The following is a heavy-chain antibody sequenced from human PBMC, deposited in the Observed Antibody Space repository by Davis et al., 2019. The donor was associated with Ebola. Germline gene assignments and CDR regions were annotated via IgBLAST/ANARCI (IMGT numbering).Heavy chain of an antibody. CDR3: ARDADYGDYGDNWFDP. CDR1: GFTFSGYY. J-gene: IGHJ5*02. Sequence: GESLKISCAASGFTFSGYYMSWIRQAPGKGLEWVSYISSSGSTIYYADSVKGRFTISRDNAKNSLYLQMNSLRAEDTAVYYCARDADYGDYGDNWFDPWGQGTLVTVSS. V-gene: IGHV3-11*04. CDR2: ISSSGSTI. D-gene: IGHD4-17*01.